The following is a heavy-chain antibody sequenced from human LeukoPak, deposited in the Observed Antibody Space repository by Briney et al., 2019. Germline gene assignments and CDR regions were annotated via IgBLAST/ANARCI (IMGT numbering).Heavy chain of an antibody. CDR2: ISGSGGST. D-gene: IGHD3-9*01. CDR3: AKVNAHYDILTSYQGIRFDY. Sequence: GGSLRLSCAASGFTFSSYAMSWVRQAPGKGLEWVSAISGSGGSTYYADSVKGRFTISRDNSKNTLYLQMNSLRAEDTAVYYCAKVNAHYDILTSYQGIRFDYWGQGTLVTVSS. V-gene: IGHV3-23*01. CDR1: GFTFSSYA. J-gene: IGHJ4*02.